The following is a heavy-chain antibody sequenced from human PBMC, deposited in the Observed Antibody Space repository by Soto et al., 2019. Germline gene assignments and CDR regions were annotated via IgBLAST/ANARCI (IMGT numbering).Heavy chain of an antibody. Sequence: QVQLVQSGAEVKKPGASVKVSCRASGYTFTTYTLLWVRQAPGQRLEWMAWINPGNGDTKYSQNFQGRVTATRDTTASTAYMEMSSLRSQDTATYYCARKLPGFQIGWAWALDIWGQGTMVTVSS. CDR3: ARKLPGFQIGWAWALDI. V-gene: IGHV1-3*01. J-gene: IGHJ3*02. CDR2: INPGNGDT. CDR1: GYTFTTYT. D-gene: IGHD1-1*01.